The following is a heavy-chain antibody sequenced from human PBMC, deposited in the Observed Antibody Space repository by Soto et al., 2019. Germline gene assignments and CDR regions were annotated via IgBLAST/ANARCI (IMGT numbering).Heavy chain of an antibody. CDR2: IYHSGST. D-gene: IGHD3-3*01. CDR1: GDSIRSDAHY. J-gene: IGHJ6*02. CDR3: ARLPFKIFRVVINYYGMEV. V-gene: IGHV4-30-4*01. Sequence: SETLSLTCTVSGDSIRSDAHYWTWIRQPPGKGLEWIGYIYHSGSTYHNPSLKSRVSISVDTSKNQFSLKVTSVTAADTAVYYCARLPFKIFRVVINYYGMEVWGQGTTVTVSS.